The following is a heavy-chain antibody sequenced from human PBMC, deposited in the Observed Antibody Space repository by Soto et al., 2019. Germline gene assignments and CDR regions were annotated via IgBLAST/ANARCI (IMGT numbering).Heavy chain of an antibody. CDR3: ASSYGDYRNYYMDV. CDR1: GYTFTSYG. J-gene: IGHJ6*03. Sequence: ASVKVSCKASGYTFTSYGISWVRQAPGQGLEWMGWISAYNGNTNYAQKLQGRVTMTTDTSTSTAYMELRSLRSDDTAVYYCASSYGDYRNYYMDVWGKGTTVTVSS. CDR2: ISAYNGNT. D-gene: IGHD4-17*01. V-gene: IGHV1-18*01.